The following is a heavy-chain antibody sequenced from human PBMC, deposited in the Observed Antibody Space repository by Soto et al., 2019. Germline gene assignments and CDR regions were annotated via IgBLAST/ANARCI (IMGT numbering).Heavy chain of an antibody. CDR1: GFTFSSYG. CDR2: IWYDGSNK. CDR3: ARGLWFGELLFDY. V-gene: IGHV3-33*08. Sequence: GGSLRLSCAASGFTFSSYGMHWVRQAPGKGLEWVAVIWYDGSNKYYADSVKGRFTISRDNSKNTLYLQMNSLRAEDTAMYCCARGLWFGELLFDYWGQGTLVTVSS. J-gene: IGHJ4*02. D-gene: IGHD3-10*01.